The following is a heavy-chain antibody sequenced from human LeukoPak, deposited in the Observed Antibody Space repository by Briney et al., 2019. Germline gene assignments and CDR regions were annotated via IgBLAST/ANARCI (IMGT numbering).Heavy chain of an antibody. CDR2: ISSSSSYI. Sequence: GGSLRLSCAASGFTFSSYSTNWVRQAPGKGLEWVSSISSSSSYIYYADSVKGRFTISRDNAKNSLYLQMNSLRAEDTAVYYCARDRGWTSGGSCYLYWGQGTLVTVSS. CDR1: GFTFSSYS. D-gene: IGHD2-15*01. V-gene: IGHV3-21*01. J-gene: IGHJ4*02. CDR3: ARDRGWTSGGSCYLY.